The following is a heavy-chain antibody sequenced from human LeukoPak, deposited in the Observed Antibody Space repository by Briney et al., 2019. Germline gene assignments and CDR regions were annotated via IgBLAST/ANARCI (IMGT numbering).Heavy chain of an antibody. CDR2: IYYSGST. V-gene: IGHV4-59*01. Sequence: SETLSLTCTVSGGSISSYYWSWIRQPPGKGLEWIGYIYYSGSTNYNPSLKSRVTISVDTSKNQFSLKLSSVTAADTAVYYCARESSSGWYRTGGTLDYWGQGTLVTVSS. J-gene: IGHJ4*02. CDR1: GGSISSYY. D-gene: IGHD6-19*01. CDR3: ARESSSGWYRTGGTLDY.